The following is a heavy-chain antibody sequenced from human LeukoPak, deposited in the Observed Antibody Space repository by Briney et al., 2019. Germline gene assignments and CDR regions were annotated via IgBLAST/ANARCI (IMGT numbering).Heavy chain of an antibody. V-gene: IGHV3-48*02. Sequence: GGSLRLSCAASGFTFSSYWMSWVRQAPGKGLEWVPYISSSSSTIYYADSVKGRFTISRDNAKNSLYLQMNSLRDEDTAVYYCASEGYCSGGSCDLPGYWGQGTLVTVSS. D-gene: IGHD2-15*01. CDR2: ISSSSSTI. CDR3: ASEGYCSGGSCDLPGY. J-gene: IGHJ4*02. CDR1: GFTFSSYW.